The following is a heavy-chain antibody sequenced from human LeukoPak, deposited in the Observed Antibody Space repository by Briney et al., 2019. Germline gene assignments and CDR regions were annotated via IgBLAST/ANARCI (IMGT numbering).Heavy chain of an antibody. CDR3: ARTTDEYYYGSGTFFN. V-gene: IGHV4-59*01. J-gene: IGHJ4*02. CDR2: IYYSGST. Sequence: SETLSLTCTVSGGSISSYYWSWIRQPPGKGLEWIGYIYYSGSTNYNPSLKSRVTISVDTSKNQFSLKLSSVIAADTAVYYCARTTDEYYYGSGTFFNWGQGTLVTVSS. D-gene: IGHD3-10*01. CDR1: GGSISSYY.